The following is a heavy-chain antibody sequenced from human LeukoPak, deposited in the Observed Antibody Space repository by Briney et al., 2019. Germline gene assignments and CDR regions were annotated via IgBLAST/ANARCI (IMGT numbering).Heavy chain of an antibody. Sequence: GGSLRHSCAASGFTFTTSWMHWFRQAPGKGLVWVSRIESDGTSTTYADSVKGRFTISRDNAKNSLYLQMNSLRAEDTALYYCARARSTGYYVADYWGQGTLVTVSS. J-gene: IGHJ4*02. CDR3: ARARSTGYYVADY. D-gene: IGHD3-9*01. V-gene: IGHV3-74*01. CDR2: IESDGTST. CDR1: GFTFTTSW.